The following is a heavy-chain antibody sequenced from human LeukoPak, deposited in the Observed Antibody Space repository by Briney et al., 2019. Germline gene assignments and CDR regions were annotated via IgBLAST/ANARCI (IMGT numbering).Heavy chain of an antibody. V-gene: IGHV4-59*01. CDR1: GGSISSYY. CDR3: ARYYGSGSYPRSRYLDY. D-gene: IGHD3-10*01. Sequence: SETLSLTCTVSGGSISSYYWSWIRQPPGKGLEWIGYIYYSGSTNYNPSLKSRVTISVDTSKNQFSLKLSSVTAADTAVYYCARYYGSGSYPRSRYLDYWGQGTLVTVSS. J-gene: IGHJ4*02. CDR2: IYYSGST.